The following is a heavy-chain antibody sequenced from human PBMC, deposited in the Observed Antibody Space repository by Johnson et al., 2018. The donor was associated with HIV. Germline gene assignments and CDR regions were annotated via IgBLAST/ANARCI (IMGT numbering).Heavy chain of an antibody. D-gene: IGHD2-15*01. V-gene: IGHV3-66*01. CDR3: ARERGISGGFDF. Sequence: VQLVESGGGLVQPGGSLRLSCAASGFIVSSNYMNWVRQAPGKGLEWVSVIYSGGNTYYADSVKGRFTISRDNSKNTLYLQMNSLRVEDTAVYYCARERGISGGFDFWGQGTRVSVSS. CDR2: IYSGGNT. J-gene: IGHJ3*01. CDR1: GFIVSSNY.